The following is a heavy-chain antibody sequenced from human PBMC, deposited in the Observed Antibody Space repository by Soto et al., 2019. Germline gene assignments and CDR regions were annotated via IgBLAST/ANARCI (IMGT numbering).Heavy chain of an antibody. Sequence: EVQLVESGGGLVQPGGSLRLSCAASGFTFYTYEMNWVRQAPGKGLEWVSYISSSGSTTYYADSVKGRFTISRDNAKNPLYLQMSSLRAEDTAIYYCATRSGGGGAFDFWSQGTMVTVSS. D-gene: IGHD3-10*01. CDR3: ATRSGGGGAFDF. CDR1: GFTFYTYE. J-gene: IGHJ3*01. CDR2: ISSSGSTT. V-gene: IGHV3-48*03.